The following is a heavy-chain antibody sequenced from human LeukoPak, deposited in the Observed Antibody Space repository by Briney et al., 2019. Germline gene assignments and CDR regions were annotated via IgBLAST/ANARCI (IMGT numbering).Heavy chain of an antibody. J-gene: IGHJ2*01. CDR1: GGSISSASYY. CDR2: IYYSGST. Sequence: SETLSLTCSVSGGSISSASYYWSFIRQPPGKGLEWIGSIYYSGSTYFNPSLKSRVTISVDTSKNKFSLILRSVTAADTAVYYCSRRDCSRTDCLYWYFDLWGRGALLTVSS. D-gene: IGHD2-2*01. V-gene: IGHV4-39*07. CDR3: SRRDCSRTDCLYWYFDL.